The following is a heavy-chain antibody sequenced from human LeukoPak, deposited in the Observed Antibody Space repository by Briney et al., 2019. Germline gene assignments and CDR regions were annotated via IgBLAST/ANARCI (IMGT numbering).Heavy chain of an antibody. D-gene: IGHD3-22*01. V-gene: IGHV6-1*01. Sequence: SQTLSLTCAISGDSVSSNSAAWNWIRQSPSRGLEWLGRTYYRSKWYNDYAVSVKSRITINPDTSKNQFSLQLSSVTPEDTAVYYCARARLITMITYYYYGMDVWGQGTTVTVSS. CDR1: GDSVSSNSAA. CDR2: TYYRSKWYN. CDR3: ARARLITMITYYYYGMDV. J-gene: IGHJ6*02.